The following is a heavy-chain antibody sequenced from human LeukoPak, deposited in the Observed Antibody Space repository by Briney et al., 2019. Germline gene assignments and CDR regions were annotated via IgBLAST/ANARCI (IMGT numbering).Heavy chain of an antibody. CDR2: IYSDGDT. CDR3: ARDSGFWLY. D-gene: IGHD3-22*01. V-gene: IGHV4-39*07. J-gene: IGHJ4*02. CDR1: GDSITSGSYY. Sequence: SETLSLTCTVSGDSITSGSYYWGRIRQTPGKRLEWIGNIYSDGDTSFNPSLKSRITMSVDTSKNQFSLRLNSVTAADTAVYFCARDSGFWLYWGQGILVSVSS.